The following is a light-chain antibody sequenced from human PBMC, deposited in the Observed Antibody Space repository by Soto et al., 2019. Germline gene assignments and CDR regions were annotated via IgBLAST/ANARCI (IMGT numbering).Light chain of an antibody. Sequence: QSVLTQPASVSGSPGQSITISCTGTSSDVGSYNLVSWYQQHPGKAPKLMIYEGSKRPSGVSNRFSGSKSGNTASLTISGLQAEDEDDYYCCSYAGRDYVFGTGTKVTVL. V-gene: IGLV2-23*01. CDR2: EGS. CDR3: CSYAGRDYV. J-gene: IGLJ1*01. CDR1: SSDVGSYNL.